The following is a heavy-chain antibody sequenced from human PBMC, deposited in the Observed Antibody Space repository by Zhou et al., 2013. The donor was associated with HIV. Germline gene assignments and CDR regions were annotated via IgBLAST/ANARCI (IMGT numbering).Heavy chain of an antibody. Sequence: QVQLVQSGAEVKKPGSSVKVSCKASGGTFSSYAISWVRQAPGQGLEWMGGIIPIFGTANYAQKFQGRVTITTDESTSTAYMELSSLRSEDTAVYYCARGGSTAMVTPGYYYYYMDVWGKGTTVTVSS. CDR3: ARGGSTAMVTPGYYYYYMDV. J-gene: IGHJ6*03. V-gene: IGHV1-69*05. CDR1: GGTFSSYA. CDR2: IIPIFGTA. D-gene: IGHD5-18*01.